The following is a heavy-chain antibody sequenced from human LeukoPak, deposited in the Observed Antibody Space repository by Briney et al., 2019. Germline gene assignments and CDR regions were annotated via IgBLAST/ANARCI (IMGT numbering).Heavy chain of an antibody. J-gene: IGHJ6*02. CDR2: IYYSGST. V-gene: IGHV4-59*12. CDR1: GGSISSYY. Sequence: KPSETLSLTCTVSGGSISSYYWSWIRQPPGKGLEWIGYIYYSGSTNYNPSLKSRVTISVDTSKNQFSLKLSSVTAADTAVYYCARVHRFKYYYGSGSYTYGMDVWGQGTTVTVSS. D-gene: IGHD3-10*01. CDR3: ARVHRFKYYYGSGSYTYGMDV.